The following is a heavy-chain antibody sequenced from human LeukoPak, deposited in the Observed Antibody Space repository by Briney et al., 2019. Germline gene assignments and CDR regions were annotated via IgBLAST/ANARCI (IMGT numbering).Heavy chain of an antibody. V-gene: IGHV1-24*01. J-gene: IGHJ6*02. CDR2: FDPEDGET. CDR1: GYTLTELS. D-gene: IGHD2-2*01. Sequence: ASVKVSCKVSGYTLTELSMHWVRRAPGKGLEWMGVFDPEDGETIYAQKFQGRVTMTEDTSTDTAYMELSSLRSEDTAVYYCATDSVPRSYYYYYGMDVWGQGTTVTVSS. CDR3: ATDSVPRSYYYYYGMDV.